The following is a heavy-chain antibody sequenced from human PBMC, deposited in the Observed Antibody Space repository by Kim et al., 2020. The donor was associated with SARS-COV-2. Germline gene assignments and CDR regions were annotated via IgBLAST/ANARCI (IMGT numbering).Heavy chain of an antibody. D-gene: IGHD2-2*01. V-gene: IGHV3-30*07. Sequence: GRFTISRDNSKNTLYLQQNSRRAEDTAVYYCARGDCSGPSGLYYYYGMDVWGQGTTVTVSS. J-gene: IGHJ6*02. CDR3: ARGDCSGPSGLYYYYGMDV.